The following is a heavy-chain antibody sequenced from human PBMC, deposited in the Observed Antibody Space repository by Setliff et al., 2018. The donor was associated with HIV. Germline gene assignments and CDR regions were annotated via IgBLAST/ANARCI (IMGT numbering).Heavy chain of an antibody. J-gene: IGHJ4*02. Sequence: PSETLSLTCTVSGGSVSDTSYYWGWIRQPPGKGLEWLANVYYSGGTYYNPSLNSRVTISVDTSRNQFSLKLTSVAAADTALYFCARLGDSGYDFRGYFDYWGQGKLVTVSS. V-gene: IGHV4-39*01. CDR2: VYYSGGT. D-gene: IGHD5-12*01. CDR1: GGSVSDTSYY. CDR3: ARLGDSGYDFRGYFDY.